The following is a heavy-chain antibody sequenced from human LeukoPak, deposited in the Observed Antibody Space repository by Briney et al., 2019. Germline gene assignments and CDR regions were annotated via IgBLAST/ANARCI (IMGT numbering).Heavy chain of an antibody. Sequence: GASVKVSCKASGYTFTKCDISWVRQAPGQGLEWMGWISTYNGNTNYAQRLQGRVTMTTDTSTSTAYMELRSLRSDDTAVYYCARVWIAAPVESSHDYRGQGTLVTVSS. J-gene: IGHJ4*02. CDR2: ISTYNGNT. CDR3: ARVWIAAPVESSHDY. D-gene: IGHD6-6*01. CDR1: GYTFTKCD. V-gene: IGHV1-18*01.